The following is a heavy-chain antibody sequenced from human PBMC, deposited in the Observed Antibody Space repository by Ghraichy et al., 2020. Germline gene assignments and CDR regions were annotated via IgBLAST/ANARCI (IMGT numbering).Heavy chain of an antibody. CDR1: GGSISSGGYY. CDR2: IYYSGST. Sequence: TLSLTCTVSGGSISSGGYYWSWIRQHPGKGLEWIGYIYYSGSTYYNPSLKSRVTISVDTSKNQFSLKLSSVTAADTAVYYCARSEAARPGYYFDYWGQGTLVTVSS. D-gene: IGHD6-6*01. CDR3: ARSEAARPGYYFDY. V-gene: IGHV4-31*03. J-gene: IGHJ4*02.